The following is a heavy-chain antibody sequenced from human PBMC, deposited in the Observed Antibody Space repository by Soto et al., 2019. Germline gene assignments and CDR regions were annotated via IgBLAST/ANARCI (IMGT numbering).Heavy chain of an antibody. V-gene: IGHV3-11*05. J-gene: IGHJ4*02. CDR1: GFTFSDYY. CDR3: AGSGYSSGWYNRPESYYFDY. CDR2: ISSSSSYT. D-gene: IGHD6-19*01. Sequence: QVQLVESGGGLVKPGGSLRLSCAASGFTFSDYYMSWIRQAPGKGLEWVSYISSSSSYTNYADSVKCRFTISRDNAKNSLYLQINGLRAEDTAVYYCAGSGYSSGWYNRPESYYFDYWGQGTLVTVSS.